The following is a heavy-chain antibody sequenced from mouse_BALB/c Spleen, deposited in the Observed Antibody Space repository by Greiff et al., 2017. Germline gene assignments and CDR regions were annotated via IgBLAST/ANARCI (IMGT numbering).Heavy chain of an antibody. V-gene: IGHV1-19*01. Sequence: VQLQQSGPELVKPGASVKMSCKASGYTFTDYYMDWVKQSHGESFEWIGRVNPYNGGTSYNQKFKGKATLTVDKSSSTAYMELNSLTSEDSAVYYCARLLLRDYAMDYWGQGTSVTVSS. CDR2: VNPYNGGT. D-gene: IGHD1-1*01. CDR3: ARLLLRDYAMDY. J-gene: IGHJ4*01. CDR1: GYTFTDYY.